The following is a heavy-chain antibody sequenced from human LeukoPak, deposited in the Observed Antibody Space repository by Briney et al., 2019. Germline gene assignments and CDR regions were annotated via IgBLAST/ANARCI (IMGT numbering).Heavy chain of an antibody. V-gene: IGHV3-21*01. Sequence: PGGSLRLSCVASGFTFKSYSMNWVRQAPGKGLEWVASITRTGVYIDYASSVRGRFTISRDIAESSLFLQMNNLRADDTALYYCARENSVLWDDLWGQGTLVAV. CDR2: ITRTGVYI. J-gene: IGHJ5*02. CDR1: GFTFKSYS. CDR3: ARENSVLWDDL. D-gene: IGHD3-10*01.